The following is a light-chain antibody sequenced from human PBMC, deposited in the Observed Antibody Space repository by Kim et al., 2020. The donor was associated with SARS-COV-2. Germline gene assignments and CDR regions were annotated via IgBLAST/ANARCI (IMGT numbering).Light chain of an antibody. CDR2: DAS. CDR3: QQFNSPYT. CDR1: QGISSA. V-gene: IGKV1-13*02. Sequence: AIQLTQSPSSLSASVGDRVTITCRASQGISSALAWYQQKPGKAPKLLIYDASSLESGVPSRFSGSGSGTDFTLTISSLQPEDFATYYCQQFNSPYTVGQGTKLEI. J-gene: IGKJ2*01.